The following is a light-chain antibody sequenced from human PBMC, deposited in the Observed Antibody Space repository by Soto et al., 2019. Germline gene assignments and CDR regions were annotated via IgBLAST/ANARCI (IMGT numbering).Light chain of an antibody. Sequence: EIVMTQSPATLSLSPGERATLSCRASQSVSSSYLSWYQQKPGQAPRLLIYGASTRATGIPARFSGSGSGTDFTLTISSLQPEDFAVYYCQQDYNLPVTFSQGTKREIK. CDR3: QQDYNLPVT. CDR2: GAS. V-gene: IGKV3D-7*01. CDR1: QSVSSSY. J-gene: IGKJ2*01.